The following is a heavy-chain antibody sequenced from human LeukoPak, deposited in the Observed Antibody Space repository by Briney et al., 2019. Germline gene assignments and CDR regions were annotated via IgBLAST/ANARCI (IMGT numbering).Heavy chain of an antibody. V-gene: IGHV3-23*01. CDR1: GVTFSSYD. J-gene: IGHJ6*03. CDR2: ICCSGSST. D-gene: IGHD3-10*01. CDR3: AKVGITMVRGTHQQATPYYYYMDV. Sequence: PGESLRLSCAASGVTFSSYDMSWVRQAPGKGLEWVSAICCSGSSTYYADSVKGRFTISRDNSKDTLYLQMNRLRAEDTAVYYCAKVGITMVRGTHQQATPYYYYMDVWGKGTTVTVSS.